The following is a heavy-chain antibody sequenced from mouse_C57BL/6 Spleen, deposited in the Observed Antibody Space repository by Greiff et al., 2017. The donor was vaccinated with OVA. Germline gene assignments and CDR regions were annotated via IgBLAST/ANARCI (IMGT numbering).Heavy chain of an antibody. D-gene: IGHD1-1*01. CDR1: GYTFTSYG. J-gene: IGHJ1*03. V-gene: IGHV1-81*01. CDR2: IYPRSGNT. Sequence: QVQLQQSGAELARPGASVKLSCKASGYTFTSYGISWVKQRTGQGLEWIGEIYPRSGNTYYNEKFKGKATLTADKSSSTAYMELRSLTSEDSAVYFCARRGYYGSTDWYFDVWGTGTTVTVSS. CDR3: ARRGYYGSTDWYFDV.